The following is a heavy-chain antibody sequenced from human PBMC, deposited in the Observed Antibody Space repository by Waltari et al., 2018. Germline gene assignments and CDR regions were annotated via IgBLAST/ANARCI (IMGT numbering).Heavy chain of an antibody. Sequence: QLQLQESGPGLVKPSETLSLTCTVSSGSISSNIYYWGWIRQPPGKGLEWIGSVSHTGSTYYTPSRKSRVTISVDTSKNQFSLKLSSVTAADTAVYYCARPYFYDTSGPYDYWGPGTLVTVSS. CDR3: ARPYFYDTSGPYDY. V-gene: IGHV4-39*01. CDR1: SGSISSNIYY. CDR2: VSHTGST. D-gene: IGHD3-22*01. J-gene: IGHJ4*02.